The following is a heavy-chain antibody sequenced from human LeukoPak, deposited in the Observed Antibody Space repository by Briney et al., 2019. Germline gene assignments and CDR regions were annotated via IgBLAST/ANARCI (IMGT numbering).Heavy chain of an antibody. V-gene: IGHV1-46*01. J-gene: IGHJ4*02. D-gene: IGHD3-22*01. Sequence: GASVKVSCKASGYTFTSYYIFWVRQAPGRGLEWMGIINPRTGSTSYSQKFQGRVTMTRDMSTSTVYMELSSLRSEDTALYYCARGVHVRVYDSNPHYGHYWGQGTLVTVSS. CDR2: INPRTGST. CDR1: GYTFTSYY. CDR3: ARGVHVRVYDSNPHYGHY.